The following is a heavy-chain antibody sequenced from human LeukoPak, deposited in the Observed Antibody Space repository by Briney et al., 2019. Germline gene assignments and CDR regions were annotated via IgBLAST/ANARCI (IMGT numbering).Heavy chain of an antibody. D-gene: IGHD5/OR15-5a*01. CDR2: IYYSGST. V-gene: IGHV4-30-2*01. Sequence: SETLSLTCAVSGDSIKNGAYTWSWIRQPPGKGLEWIGDIYYSGSTNYNPSLKSRVTLSVDMSKNQFSLNLSSVTAADTAVYWCARQRTVSTTRGFDIWGQGTMVTVSS. CDR1: GDSIKNGAYT. J-gene: IGHJ3*02. CDR3: ARQRTVSTTRGFDI.